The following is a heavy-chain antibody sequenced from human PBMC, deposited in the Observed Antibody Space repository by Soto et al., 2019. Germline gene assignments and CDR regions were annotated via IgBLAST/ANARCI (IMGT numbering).Heavy chain of an antibody. V-gene: IGHV1-46*01. Sequence: GASVKVSCEASGYTFTSYYMHWVRQAPGQGLEWMGIINPSGGSTSYAQKFQGRVTMTRDTSTSTVYMELSSLRSEDTAVYYCARAMVLNWFDPWGQGTLVTSPQ. CDR1: GYTFTSYY. CDR3: ARAMVLNWFDP. J-gene: IGHJ5*02. CDR2: INPSGGST. D-gene: IGHD3-10*01.